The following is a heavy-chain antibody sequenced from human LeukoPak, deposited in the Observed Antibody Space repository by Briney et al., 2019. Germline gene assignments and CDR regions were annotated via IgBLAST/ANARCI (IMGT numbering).Heavy chain of an antibody. J-gene: IGHJ6*02. CDR2: ISAGGST. D-gene: IGHD3-10*01. V-gene: IGHV3-66*01. CDR3: AKGRGAV. CDR1: GFTVSIDF. Sequence: PGGSLRLSCAASGFTVSIDFMGWVRQTPGKGLQWLSLISAGGSTYYADSVKGRFIISRDTSKNALYLQMNSLRVEDTAVYYCAKGRGAVWAQGTTVTVSS.